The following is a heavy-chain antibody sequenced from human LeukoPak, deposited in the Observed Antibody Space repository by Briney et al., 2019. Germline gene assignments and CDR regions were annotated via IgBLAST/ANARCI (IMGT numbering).Heavy chain of an antibody. V-gene: IGHV3-30*18. J-gene: IGHJ5*02. D-gene: IGHD2-2*02. CDR2: ISYDGSNK. CDR1: GFIFSSYG. CDR3: AKERYCSSTSCYTYFWFDP. Sequence: PGGSLRLSCAASGFIFSSYGMHWVRQAPGKGLEWVAVISYDGSNKYYADSVKGRFTISRDNSKNTLYLQMNSLRAEDTAVYYCAKERYCSSTSCYTYFWFDPWGQGTLVTVSS.